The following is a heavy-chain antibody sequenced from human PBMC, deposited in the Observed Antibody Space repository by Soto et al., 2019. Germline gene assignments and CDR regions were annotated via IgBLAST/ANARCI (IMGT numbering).Heavy chain of an antibody. CDR1: GYTFTSYG. D-gene: IGHD3-3*01. Sequence: ASVKVSCKASGYTFTSYGISWVRQAPGQGLEWMGWISAYNGNTNYAQKLQGRVTMTTDTSTSTAYMELRSLRSDDTAVYYCARALGANYDFWNAFKGDYYYYYGMDVWGQGTTVTVSS. J-gene: IGHJ6*02. V-gene: IGHV1-18*01. CDR2: ISAYNGNT. CDR3: ARALGANYDFWNAFKGDYYYYYGMDV.